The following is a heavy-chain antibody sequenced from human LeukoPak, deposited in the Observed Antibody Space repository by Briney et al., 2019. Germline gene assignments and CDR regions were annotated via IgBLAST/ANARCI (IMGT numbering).Heavy chain of an antibody. CDR3: ARDGRGDLTWIQLWSPFDY. V-gene: IGHV3-66*02. J-gene: IGHJ4*02. D-gene: IGHD5-18*01. CDR2: IYSGGST. Sequence: PGGSLRLSCAASGFTVSSNYMSWVRQAPGKGLEWVSVIYSGGSTYYADSVKGRFTISRDNSKNTLYLQMNSLRAEDTAVYCCARDGRGDLTWIQLWSPFDYWGQGTLVTVSS. CDR1: GFTVSSNY.